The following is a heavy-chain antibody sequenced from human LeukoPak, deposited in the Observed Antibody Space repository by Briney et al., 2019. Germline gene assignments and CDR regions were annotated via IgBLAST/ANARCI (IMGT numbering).Heavy chain of an antibody. V-gene: IGHV3-48*03. Sequence: GGSLRLSCAASGFTFSSYEMNWVRQAPGKGLEWVSYISSSSSTIYYADSVKGRFTISRDNAKNSLYLQMNSLRADDTAVYYCAKDHNGSRGSYIYWGQGTLVTVSS. CDR3: AKDHNGSRGSYIY. CDR1: GFTFSSYE. D-gene: IGHD1-26*01. J-gene: IGHJ4*02. CDR2: ISSSSSTI.